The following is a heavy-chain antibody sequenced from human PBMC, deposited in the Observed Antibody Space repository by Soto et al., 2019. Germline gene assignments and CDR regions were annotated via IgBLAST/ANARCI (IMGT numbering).Heavy chain of an antibody. CDR3: ALWSYLDY. D-gene: IGHD3-3*01. CDR1: GFSFGSYA. Sequence: PWGSLRLSCAASGFSFGSYALSWVRQAPGKGLEWVSTMSGSAGETFYADSVKGRFSISRDTSQRTLYLQMNSMRADDTAMYYCALWSYLDYWGQGTRVTVSS. J-gene: IGHJ4*02. V-gene: IGHV3-23*01. CDR2: MSGSAGET.